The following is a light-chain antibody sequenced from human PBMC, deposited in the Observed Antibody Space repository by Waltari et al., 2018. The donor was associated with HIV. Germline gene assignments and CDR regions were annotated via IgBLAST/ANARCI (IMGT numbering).Light chain of an antibody. CDR2: DGS. CDR3: HVWDRSSDHHV. J-gene: IGLJ1*01. V-gene: IGLV3-21*02. Sequence: SYVLTQPPSVSVAPGQAATIPCGGNNIGSKSVHWYQQKAGQAPVLVVYDGSDRPSGIPGRFSGSRSGNTATLTISRVEAGDEADYYCHVWDRSSDHHVFGTGTKVTVL. CDR1: NIGSKS.